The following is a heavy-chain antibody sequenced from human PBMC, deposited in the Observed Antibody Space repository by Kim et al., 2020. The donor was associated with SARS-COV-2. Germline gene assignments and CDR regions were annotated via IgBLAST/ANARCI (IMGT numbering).Heavy chain of an antibody. CDR3: TRRLYDSSGWRYYFDY. Sequence: GGSLRLSCAASGFTFSGSAMHWVRQASGKGLEWVGRIRSKANSYATAYAASVKGRFTISRDDSKNTAYLQMNSLKTEDTAVYYCTRRLYDSSGWRYYFDYWGQGTLVTVSS. V-gene: IGHV3-73*01. D-gene: IGHD3-22*01. CDR1: GFTFSGSA. CDR2: IRSKANSYAT. J-gene: IGHJ4*02.